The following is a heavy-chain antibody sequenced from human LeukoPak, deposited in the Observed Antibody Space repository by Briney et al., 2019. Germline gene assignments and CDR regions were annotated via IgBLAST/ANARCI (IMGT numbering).Heavy chain of an antibody. CDR3: ARVSSGQRGALDY. V-gene: IGHV3-21*01. D-gene: IGHD6-19*01. J-gene: IGHJ4*02. CDR2: ISSSSSYI. Sequence: PGGSLRLSCAASGFTFSSYSMNWVRQAPGKGLEWVSSISSSSSYIYYADSVKGRFTISRDNAKNSLYLQMNSLRAEDTAVYYCARVSSGQRGALDYLGQGTLVTVSS. CDR1: GFTFSSYS.